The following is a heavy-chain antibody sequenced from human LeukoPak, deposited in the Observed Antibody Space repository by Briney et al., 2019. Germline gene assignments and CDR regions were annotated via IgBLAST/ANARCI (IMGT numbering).Heavy chain of an antibody. J-gene: IGHJ4*02. Sequence: SETLSLTCTVSGGSISSSRYYWGWIRQPPGKGLEWIGSIYYSGSTYYTPSRKSRVPISVDTSKNSFSLKLRSVTAADTAVYYCARSLKFGGITIFGAVLGGYWGQGTLVTVSS. CDR1: GGSISSSRYY. CDR3: ARSLKFGGITIFGAVLGGY. D-gene: IGHD3-3*01. CDR2: IYYSGST. V-gene: IGHV4-39*01.